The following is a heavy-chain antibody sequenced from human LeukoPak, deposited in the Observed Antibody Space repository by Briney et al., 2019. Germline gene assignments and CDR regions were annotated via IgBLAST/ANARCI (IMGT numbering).Heavy chain of an antibody. CDR3: ARHSTDCGGDCFDY. J-gene: IGHJ4*02. V-gene: IGHV4-59*08. CDR1: GGSISSSF. Sequence: PSETLSLTCSVSGGSISSSFWSWIRQPPGKELEWIGYLYKGGNTDYNPSLKSRVNISLDTSKDQVYLKVSSVTAADTAVYYCARHSTDCGGDCFDYWGRGTLVTVSS. CDR2: LYKGGNT. D-gene: IGHD2-21*01.